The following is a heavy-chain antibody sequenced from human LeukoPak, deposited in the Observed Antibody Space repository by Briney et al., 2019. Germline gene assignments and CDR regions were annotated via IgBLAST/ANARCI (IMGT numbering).Heavy chain of an antibody. CDR2: IYSGGST. J-gene: IGHJ6*03. V-gene: IGHV3-66*01. Sequence: GGSLRLSCAASGFTFSNYWMHWVRQAPGKGLEWVSVIYSGGSTYYADSVKGRFTISRDNSKNTLYLQMNSLRAEDTAVYYCAGSYCSGGSCPRGYYYYMDVWGKGTTVTISS. CDR3: AGSYCSGGSCPRGYYYYMDV. CDR1: GFTFSNYW. D-gene: IGHD2-15*01.